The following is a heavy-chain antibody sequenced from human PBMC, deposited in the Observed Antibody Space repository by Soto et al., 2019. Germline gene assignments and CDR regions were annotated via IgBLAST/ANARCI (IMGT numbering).Heavy chain of an antibody. J-gene: IGHJ6*03. CDR3: ARDEGYYDFWSGYYTDYYYYMDV. CDR1: GYTFTSYG. D-gene: IGHD3-3*01. CDR2: ISAYNGNT. V-gene: IGHV1-18*01. Sequence: GASVKVSCKASGYTFTSYGISWVRQAPGQGLEWMGWISAYNGNTNYAQKLQGRVTMTTDTSTSTAYMELRSLRSDDTAVYYCARDEGYYDFWSGYYTDYYYYMDVWGKGTTVTVS.